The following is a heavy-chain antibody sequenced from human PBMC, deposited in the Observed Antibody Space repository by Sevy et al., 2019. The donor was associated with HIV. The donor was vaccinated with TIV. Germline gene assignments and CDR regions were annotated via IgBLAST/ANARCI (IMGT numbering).Heavy chain of an antibody. Sequence: GGSLRLSCGASGFTFSRYSMNWVRQAPGNGLEWVSSISSGNSYIYYADSVKGRFTISRDNAKNSLYLHMNSLRAEDTAVYYCARGSGAVVAGNYFDYWGQGILVTVSS. CDR3: ARGSGAVVAGNYFDY. D-gene: IGHD6-19*01. V-gene: IGHV3-21*01. CDR2: ISSGNSYI. CDR1: GFTFSRYS. J-gene: IGHJ4*02.